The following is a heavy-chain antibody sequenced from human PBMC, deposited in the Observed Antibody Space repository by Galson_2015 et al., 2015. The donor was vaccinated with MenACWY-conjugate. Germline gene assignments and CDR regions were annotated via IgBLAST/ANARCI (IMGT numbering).Heavy chain of an antibody. CDR3: AKDVYMDV. CDR1: GFTFSSYW. J-gene: IGHJ6*03. CDR2: ISDSGAAT. V-gene: IGHV3-23*01. Sequence: SLRLSCAASGFTFSSYWMSWVRQAPGKGLEWISYISDSGAATHYIDSVKGRFTISRDNSKNTLYLQMSRLRAEDTALYYCAKDVYMDVWGKGTTVSVSS.